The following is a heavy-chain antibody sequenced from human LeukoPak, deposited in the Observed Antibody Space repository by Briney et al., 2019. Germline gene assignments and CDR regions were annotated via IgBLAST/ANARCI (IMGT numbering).Heavy chain of an antibody. V-gene: IGHV3-53*01. CDR2: IYSGGST. CDR1: GFTFSSYA. D-gene: IGHD3-10*01. Sequence: GGSLRLSCAASGFTFSSYAMSWVRQAPGKGLEWVSVIYSGGSTYYADSVKGRFTISRDNSKNTLYLQMNSLRAEDTAVYYCARRVLWFGEFVDYWGQGTLVTVSS. CDR3: ARRVLWFGEFVDY. J-gene: IGHJ4*02.